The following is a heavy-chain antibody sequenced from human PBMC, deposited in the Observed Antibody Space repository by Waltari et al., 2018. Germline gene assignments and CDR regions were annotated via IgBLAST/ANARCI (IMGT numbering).Heavy chain of an antibody. D-gene: IGHD2-8*02. Sequence: QVQLHESGPGLVKSSETLSLTCDVSGYAVNSGFYWGWIRQAPGKGLEWVATIYHDGTTFYNPSCKSRLSVSMDTSKTQISLTLKSMTAADTAVYYCTRQVLGYCTSAACRRLESWGQGTLVTVSS. CDR1: GYAVNSGFY. J-gene: IGHJ4*02. CDR2: IYHDGTT. CDR3: TRQVLGYCTSAACRRLES. V-gene: IGHV4-38-2*01.